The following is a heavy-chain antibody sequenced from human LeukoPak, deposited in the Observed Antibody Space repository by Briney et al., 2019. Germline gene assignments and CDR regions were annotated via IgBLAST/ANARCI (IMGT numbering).Heavy chain of an antibody. V-gene: IGHV1-2*02. CDR3: ARDLPPEVATNRYDY. J-gene: IGHJ4*02. CDR1: GYTFTDYY. D-gene: IGHD5-24*01. CDR2: INPNSGGT. Sequence: ASVKVSCKASGYTFTDYYLHWVRQAPGQGLEWMGWINPNSGGTNYAQKFQGRVTMTRDMSTSTVYMELSSLRSEDTAVYYCARDLPPEVATNRYDYWGQGTLVTVSS.